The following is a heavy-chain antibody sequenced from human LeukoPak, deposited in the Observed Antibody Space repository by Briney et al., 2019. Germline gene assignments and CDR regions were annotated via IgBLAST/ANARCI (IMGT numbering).Heavy chain of an antibody. CDR1: GFTVSSNY. CDR2: IYSGGST. Sequence: GGSLRLSCAASGFTVSSNYMSWVRQAPGKGLEWVSVIYSGGSTYYADSVKGRFTISRDNSKNTLYLQMNSLRAEDTAVYYCAKDGVHSGWEVDYWGQGTLVTVSS. CDR3: AKDGVHSGWEVDY. V-gene: IGHV3-53*01. D-gene: IGHD6-19*01. J-gene: IGHJ4*02.